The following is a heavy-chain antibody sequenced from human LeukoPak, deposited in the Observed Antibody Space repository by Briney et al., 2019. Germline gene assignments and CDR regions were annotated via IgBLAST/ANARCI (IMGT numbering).Heavy chain of an antibody. CDR1: GGSISGYY. D-gene: IGHD3-22*01. J-gene: IGHJ2*01. V-gene: IGHV4-59*01. CDR3: ARVPITTTGWYFDL. Sequence: SETLSLTCTVSGGSISGYYWSWIRQPPGKGLEWIGYIYYSGSTNYNPSLKSRVTISVDTSKNQFSLKLSSVTAADTGVYYCARVPITTTGWYFDLWGRGTLVTVSS. CDR2: IYYSGST.